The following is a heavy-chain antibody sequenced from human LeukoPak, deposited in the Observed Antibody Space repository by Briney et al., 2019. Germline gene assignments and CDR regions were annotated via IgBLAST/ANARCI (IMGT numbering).Heavy chain of an antibody. CDR3: ARFFDSSRYYYPFDY. CDR2: ITSSSNTI. V-gene: IGHV3-48*02. J-gene: IGHJ4*02. Sequence: GGSLRLSCAASGFTFSSYSMNSVRQAPGKGLEWVPYITSSSNTIYYADSVKGRFTISRDNAKNSLYLQMNSLRDEDTAVYYCARFFDSSRYYYPFDYWGQGTLVTVSS. D-gene: IGHD3-22*01. CDR1: GFTFSSYS.